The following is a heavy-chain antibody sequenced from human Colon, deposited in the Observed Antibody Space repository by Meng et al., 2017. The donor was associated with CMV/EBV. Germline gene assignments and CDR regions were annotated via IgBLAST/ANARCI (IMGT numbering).Heavy chain of an antibody. D-gene: IGHD4-23*01. Sequence: EVHVVQPGGGLVQPGGPLNLSFTASGFTVSNNYMSWVRQAPGKGLEWVSVIYSDGSTFYADSMKDRFTISRDNSKNTLYLQMNSLRVEDTAVYYCTGDAPGRDYGGKLDYWGQGTLVTVSS. CDR2: IYSDGST. CDR1: GFTVSNNY. CDR3: TGDAPGRDYGGKLDY. V-gene: IGHV3-66*01. J-gene: IGHJ4*02.